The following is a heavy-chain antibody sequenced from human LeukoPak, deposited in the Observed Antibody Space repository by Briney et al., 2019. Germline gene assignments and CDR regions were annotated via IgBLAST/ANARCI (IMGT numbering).Heavy chain of an antibody. J-gene: IGHJ3*02. Sequence: SETLSLTCTVSGGSLSSGGFYWRWLRQHPGTGLEWIGYIHYSGDTYYNPSLKSRVIISVDTSKNQFSLKLSSVTAADTAVYYCARLPRLPQGDAFDIWGQGTMVTVSS. V-gene: IGHV4-31*03. CDR3: ARLPRLPQGDAFDI. CDR2: IHYSGDT. CDR1: GGSLSSGGFY. D-gene: IGHD5-12*01.